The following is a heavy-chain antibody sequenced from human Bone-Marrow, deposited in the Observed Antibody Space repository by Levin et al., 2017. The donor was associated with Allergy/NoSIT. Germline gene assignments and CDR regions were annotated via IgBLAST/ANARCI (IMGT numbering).Heavy chain of an antibody. J-gene: IGHJ6*02. Sequence: SQTLSLTCAVSGGSISTSDWWTWVRQSPGKGLEWIGEIYHSGSTNYNPSLKSRVTISVDKSKNQFSLKFYSVTAADTAVYYCARFAGSSSRNYYYYGMDVWGQGTTVTVSS. V-gene: IGHV4-4*02. D-gene: IGHD2-2*01. CDR1: GGSISTSDW. CDR3: ARFAGSSSRNYYYYGMDV. CDR2: IYHSGST.